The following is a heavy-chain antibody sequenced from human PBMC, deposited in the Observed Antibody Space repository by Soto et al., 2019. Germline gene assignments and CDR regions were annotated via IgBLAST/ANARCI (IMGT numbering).Heavy chain of an antibody. CDR2: LDPSSTYL. CDR3: VRGSYGDYDS. V-gene: IGHV3-21*02. CDR1: GFTFSAYT. D-gene: IGHD4-17*01. Sequence: EVQLVESGGGLVKPGGSLRLSFAASGFTFSAYTMNWVRQAPGKGLEWVSSLDPSSTYLYYADSVKGRFTLSRDNAKNSLFLRLNSLRADDTALYYCVRGSYGDYDSWGQGTLVTVSS. J-gene: IGHJ5*01.